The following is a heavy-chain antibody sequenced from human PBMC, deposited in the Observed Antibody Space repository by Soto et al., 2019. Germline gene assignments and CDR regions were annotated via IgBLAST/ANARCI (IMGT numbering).Heavy chain of an antibody. CDR3: ARDDPSYPYDSSRDAFDI. J-gene: IGHJ3*02. D-gene: IGHD3-22*01. Sequence: QVQLVQSGAEVKKPGSSVKVSCKASGGTFSSYAISWVRQAPGQGLEWMGGIIPIFGTANYAQKFQGRVTIPADESTRTAYRELSSLRSEDTAVYYCARDDPSYPYDSSRDAFDIWGQGTMVTVSS. V-gene: IGHV1-69*12. CDR2: IIPIFGTA. CDR1: GGTFSSYA.